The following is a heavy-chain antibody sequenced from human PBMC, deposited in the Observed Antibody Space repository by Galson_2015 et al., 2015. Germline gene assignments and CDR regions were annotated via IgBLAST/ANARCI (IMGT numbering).Heavy chain of an antibody. J-gene: IGHJ4*02. CDR2: ISSSGSTI. D-gene: IGHD3-9*01. Sequence: SLRLSCAASGFTFSSYEMNWVRQAPGKGLEWVSYISSSGSTIYYADSVKGRFTISRDNAKNSLYLQMNSLRAEDTAVYYCARVLRYFDWFSGKESGGFDYWGQGTLVTVSS. CDR3: ARVLRYFDWFSGKESGGFDY. V-gene: IGHV3-48*03. CDR1: GFTFSSYE.